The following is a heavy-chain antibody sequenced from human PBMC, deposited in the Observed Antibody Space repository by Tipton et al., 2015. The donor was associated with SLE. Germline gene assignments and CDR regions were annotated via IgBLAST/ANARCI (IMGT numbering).Heavy chain of an antibody. Sequence: GLVKPSETLSLTCTVSGGSVSSYDWSWIRQPPGKGLQWIGYNYNSGSSSYNPSLKSRVTISVDTSNNQVSLKLRSVTDADTAMYYCARGSSGWRLYFDYWGQGTLVTVSS. CDR1: GGSVSSYD. J-gene: IGHJ4*02. CDR2: NYNSGSS. CDR3: ARGSSGWRLYFDY. V-gene: IGHV4-59*02. D-gene: IGHD6-19*01.